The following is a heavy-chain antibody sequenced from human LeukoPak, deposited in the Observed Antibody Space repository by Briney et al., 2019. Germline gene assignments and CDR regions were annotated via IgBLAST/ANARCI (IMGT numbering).Heavy chain of an antibody. D-gene: IGHD5-18*01. V-gene: IGHV1-2*02. CDR3: ASVYSYGPYYFDY. Sequence: ASVKVSCKASGYTFTGYYMHWVGQAPGQGLEWMGWINPNSGGTNYAQKFQGRVTMTRDTSISTAYMELSRLRSDDTAVYYCASVYSYGPYYFDYWGQGTLVTVSS. CDR1: GYTFTGYY. J-gene: IGHJ4*02. CDR2: INPNSGGT.